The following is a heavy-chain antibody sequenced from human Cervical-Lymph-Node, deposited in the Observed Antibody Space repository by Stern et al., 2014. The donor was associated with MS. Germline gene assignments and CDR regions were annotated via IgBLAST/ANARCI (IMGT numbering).Heavy chain of an antibody. J-gene: IGHJ4*02. Sequence: EVQLVESGGDLVHTGGSLELSCTVSGFTVSSNYMTWVRQTPGKGLEWVSAIYAAGGYTDHADSVKDRFTISRDTSKNTVSLQMNSLRSDDTAVYYCARRRPGWYIDSWGRGILVIVSS. D-gene: IGHD6-19*01. CDR1: GFTVSSNY. V-gene: IGHV3-66*04. CDR2: IYAAGGYT. CDR3: ARRRPGWYIDS.